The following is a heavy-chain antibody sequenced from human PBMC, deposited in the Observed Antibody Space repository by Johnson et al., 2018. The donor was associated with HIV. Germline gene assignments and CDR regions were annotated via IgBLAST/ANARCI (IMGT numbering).Heavy chain of an antibody. Sequence: VQLVESGGGLVQPGGSLRLSCAASGFTFSSYAMSWVRQAPGKGLEWVSAISGSGGSTYYADSVKGRFTISRDNSKNTLYLQMNSLTVEDTAVYYCARGVKQQLSVVDAFSSWGQGTMVTVSS. V-gene: IGHV3-23*04. D-gene: IGHD6-13*01. J-gene: IGHJ3*02. CDR2: ISGSGGST. CDR3: ARGVKQQLSVVDAFSS. CDR1: GFTFSSYA.